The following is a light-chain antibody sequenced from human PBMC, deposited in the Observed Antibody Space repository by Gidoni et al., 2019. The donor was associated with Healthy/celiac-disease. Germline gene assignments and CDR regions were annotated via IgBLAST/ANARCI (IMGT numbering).Light chain of an antibody. J-gene: IGKJ4*01. CDR3: QQYTNWPPGALT. CDR1: QSVSSN. CDR2: GAS. V-gene: IGKV3-15*01. Sequence: ETGMTQSPATLSVSPGERATLSCRASQSVSSNFAWYQQKPGKAPRLLIYGASTMATGIPARFSGSGSGTAFTLTIRSLPSEDFAVYYCQQYTNWPPGALTFGGGTKVEIK.